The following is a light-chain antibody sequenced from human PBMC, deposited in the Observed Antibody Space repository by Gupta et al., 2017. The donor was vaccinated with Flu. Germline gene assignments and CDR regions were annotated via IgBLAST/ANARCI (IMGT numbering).Light chain of an antibody. CDR1: QSISNF. V-gene: IGKV1-39*01. CDR3: QQSYSNPV. Sequence: DIQMTQSPSSLSASVGDRVTITCRASQSISNFLNWYQQKPGKAPKLLIYTASNLQSGVPSRFSGSGSGADFTLTISSLQPEDFATYYCQQSYSNPVFDQGTRLEIK. CDR2: TAS. J-gene: IGKJ2*01.